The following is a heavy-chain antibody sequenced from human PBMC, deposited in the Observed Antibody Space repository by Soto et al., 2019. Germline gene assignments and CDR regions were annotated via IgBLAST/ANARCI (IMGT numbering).Heavy chain of an antibody. CDR2: IYYSGST. Sequence: QLQLQESGPGLVKPSETLSLTCTVSGGSISSSSYYWGWIRQPPGKGLEWIGSIYYSGSTYYNPSLKSRVTISVDTSKNQFSLKLSSVTAADTAVYYCARDSIAAAGTYYYYMDVWGKGTTVTVSS. V-gene: IGHV4-39*02. J-gene: IGHJ6*03. CDR1: GGSISSSSYY. CDR3: ARDSIAAAGTYYYYMDV. D-gene: IGHD6-13*01.